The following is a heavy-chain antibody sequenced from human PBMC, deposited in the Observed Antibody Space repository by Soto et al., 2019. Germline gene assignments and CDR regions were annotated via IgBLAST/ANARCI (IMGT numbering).Heavy chain of an antibody. CDR2: MYPDDSDI. CDR3: ARQDYDYVWGSYRYNAFDI. Sequence: PGESLKISCKASGYSFSFYWIGWVRQMPGKGLEWMAIMYPDDSDIRYSPSFEAHVTISADKSISTAYLQWSSLKASDTAMYYCARQDYDYVWGSYRYNAFDIWGQGTMVTVSS. D-gene: IGHD3-16*02. V-gene: IGHV5-51*01. J-gene: IGHJ3*02. CDR1: GYSFSFYW.